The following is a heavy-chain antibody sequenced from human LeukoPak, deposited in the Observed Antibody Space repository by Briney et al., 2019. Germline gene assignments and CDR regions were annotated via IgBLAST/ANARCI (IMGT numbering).Heavy chain of an antibody. J-gene: IGHJ4*02. V-gene: IGHV3-30-3*01. D-gene: IGHD1-26*01. CDR2: ISYDGSNK. CDR3: ARDHRVAGATGSSDY. Sequence: GGSLRLSCAASGFTFSSYAMHWVRQAPGKGLEWVAVISYDGSNKYYADSVKGRFTISRDNAKNSLYLQMNSLRAEDTAVYYCARDHRVAGATGSSDYWGQGTLVTVSS. CDR1: GFTFSSYA.